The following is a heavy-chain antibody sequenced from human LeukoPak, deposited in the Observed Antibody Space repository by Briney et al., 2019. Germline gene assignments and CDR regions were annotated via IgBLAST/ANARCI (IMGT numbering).Heavy chain of an antibody. CDR3: ARETQRGYSYGPPYGMDV. V-gene: IGHV1-46*01. D-gene: IGHD5-18*01. CDR2: INPSGGST. CDR1: GYTFTSYY. Sequence: GASVKVSCKASGYTFTSYYMHWVRQAPGQGLEWMGIINPSGGSTSYAQKFQGRVTMTRDTSTSTVYMELSSLRSEDTAVYYCARETQRGYSYGPPYGMDVWGQGTTVTVSS. J-gene: IGHJ6*02.